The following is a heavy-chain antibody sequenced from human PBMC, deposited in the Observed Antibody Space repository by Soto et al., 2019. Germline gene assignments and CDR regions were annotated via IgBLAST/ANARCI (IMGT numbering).Heavy chain of an antibody. CDR3: ARGPHYDFWSGYPNHYYYGMDV. V-gene: IGHV4-34*01. J-gene: IGHJ6*02. CDR1: GGSFSGYY. D-gene: IGHD3-3*01. CDR2: INHSGST. Sequence: SETLSLTCAVYGGSFSGYYWSWIRQPPGKGLEWIGEINHSGSTNYNPSLKSRVTISVDTSKSQFSLKLSSVTAADTAVYYCARGPHYDFWSGYPNHYYYGMDVWGQGTTVTVSS.